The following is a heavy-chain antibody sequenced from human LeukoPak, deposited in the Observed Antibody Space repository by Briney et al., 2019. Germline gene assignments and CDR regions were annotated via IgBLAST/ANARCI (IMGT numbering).Heavy chain of an antibody. Sequence: SETLSLTCTVSGGSISSHYWSWLRQPPGKGLEWIGYIYYSGSTNHNPSLKSRVTISVDTSKNQFSLKLSSVTAADTAVYYCARAGYYYDSSGYYYGVFDYWGQGTLVTVSS. CDR1: GGSISSHY. J-gene: IGHJ4*02. V-gene: IGHV4-59*11. D-gene: IGHD3-22*01. CDR3: ARAGYYYDSSGYYYGVFDY. CDR2: IYYSGST.